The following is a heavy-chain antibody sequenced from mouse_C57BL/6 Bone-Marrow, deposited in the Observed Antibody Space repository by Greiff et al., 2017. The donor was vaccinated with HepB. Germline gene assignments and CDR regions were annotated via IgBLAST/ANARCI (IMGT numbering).Heavy chain of an antibody. Sequence: EVKVVESGGGLVQPKGSLKLSCAASGFSFNTYAMNWVRQAPGKGLEWVARIRSKSNNYATYYADSVKDRFTISRDDSESMLYLQMNNVKTEETAMYYCVSNWDDYWGQGTTLTVSS. CDR1: GFSFNTYA. V-gene: IGHV10-1*01. D-gene: IGHD4-1*02. CDR3: VSNWDDY. CDR2: IRSKSNNYAT. J-gene: IGHJ2*01.